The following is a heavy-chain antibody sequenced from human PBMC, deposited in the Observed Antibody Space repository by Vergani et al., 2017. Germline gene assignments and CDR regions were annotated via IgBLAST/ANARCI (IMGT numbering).Heavy chain of an antibody. J-gene: IGHJ4*02. CDR2: IGTAGDT. V-gene: IGHV3-13*01. D-gene: IGHD4-23*01. CDR1: GFTFSSYA. CDR3: ARAGSTAVGYPPGY. Sequence: EVQLLESGGGLVQPGGSLRLSCAASGFTFSSYAMSWVRQAPGKGLEWVSAIGTAGDTYYPGSVKGRFTISRENAKNSLYLQMNSLRAGHTALYYCARAGSTAVGYPPGYWGQGTLVTVSS.